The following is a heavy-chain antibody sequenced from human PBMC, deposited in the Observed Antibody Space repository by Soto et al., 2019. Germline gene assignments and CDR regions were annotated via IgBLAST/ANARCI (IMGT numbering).Heavy chain of an antibody. V-gene: IGHV2-5*02. Sequence: QITLKESGPTLVKPTQTLTLTCTFSGFSLSTSGVGVGWIRQPPGKALEWLAIIYWDDDKRYSPSLKSRLTITKDTPKNQVVLTMPNMDPVDTATYYCAHRRGYGEMHCWGQGTLVTVSS. CDR2: IYWDDDK. CDR3: AHRRGYGEMHC. D-gene: IGHD4-17*01. CDR1: GFSLSTSGVG. J-gene: IGHJ4*02.